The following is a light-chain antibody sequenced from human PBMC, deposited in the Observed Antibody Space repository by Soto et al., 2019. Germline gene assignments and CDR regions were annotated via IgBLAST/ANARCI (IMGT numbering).Light chain of an antibody. CDR2: DAS. CDR3: QPYGTPRSVT. J-gene: IGKJ5*01. Sequence: EIVMTQSPATLSLSPGERATLSCRFSQSVSISLAWYQQKPGPAPRLLIYDASIRATGVPARFSGSGSGTDFTLTITTLEPEAFAVYSCQPYGTPRSVTFGQGTRLE. CDR1: QSVSIS. V-gene: IGKV3-11*01.